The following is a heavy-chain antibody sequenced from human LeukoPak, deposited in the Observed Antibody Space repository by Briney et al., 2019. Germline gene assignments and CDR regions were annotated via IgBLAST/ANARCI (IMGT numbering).Heavy chain of an antibody. CDR1: GGSIISGSYY. CDR2: IYYSGST. CDR3: ARVRVPAVLAYFDY. D-gene: IGHD4/OR15-4a*01. V-gene: IGHV4-30-4*07. J-gene: IGHJ4*02. Sequence: SETLSLTCTVSGGSIISGSYYWSWIRQPPGKGLEWIGYIYYSGSTYYNPSLKSRVTISVDTSKNQFSLKLSSVTAADTAVYYCARVRVPAVLAYFDYWGQGTLVTVSS.